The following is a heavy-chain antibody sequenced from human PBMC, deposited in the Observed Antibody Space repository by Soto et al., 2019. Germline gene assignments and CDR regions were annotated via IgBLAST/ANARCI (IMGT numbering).Heavy chain of an antibody. Sequence: EVQLLESGGHLVQPGGSLRLSCAASGFTFRTFTINWVRQPPGGGMEWVSAINGDNGPTYYADSVKGRFTISRDNSTDMVFLQMHSLTAEDTAVYFCAKDRQPDGIWTFDYCGQGTLVTVSS. CDR2: INGDNGPT. J-gene: IGHJ4*02. D-gene: IGHD3-9*01. CDR3: AKDRQPDGIWTFDY. V-gene: IGHV3-23*01. CDR1: GFTFRTFT.